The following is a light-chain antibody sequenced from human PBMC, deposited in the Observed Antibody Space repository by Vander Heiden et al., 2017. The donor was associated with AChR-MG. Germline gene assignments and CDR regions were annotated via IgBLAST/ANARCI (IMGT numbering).Light chain of an antibody. J-gene: IGKJ4*01. V-gene: IGKV3-11*01. Sequence: EIVLTQSPATLSLSPGERATLSCRASQSVSSYLVWYQQKPGQAPRLLINDASNRATGIPARFSGSGSGTDFTLTISSLEPEDFAVYYCQQRSNRPPTFGGGTKVEIK. CDR2: DAS. CDR3: QQRSNRPPT. CDR1: QSVSSY.